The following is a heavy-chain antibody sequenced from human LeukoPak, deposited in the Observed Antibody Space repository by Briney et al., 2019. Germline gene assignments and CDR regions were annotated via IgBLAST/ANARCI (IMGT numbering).Heavy chain of an antibody. J-gene: IGHJ4*02. CDR2: ISGSGGRT. D-gene: IGHD1-26*01. V-gene: IGHV3-23*01. Sequence: GGSLRLSCAASGFTFSSYAMSWVRQAPGKGLEWVSAISGSGGRTYYADSVKGRFTTSRDNSMDTLYLQMNSLRADDTAVYYCAKGARWELPLDYWGQGTLVTVSS. CDR1: GFTFSSYA. CDR3: AKGARWELPLDY.